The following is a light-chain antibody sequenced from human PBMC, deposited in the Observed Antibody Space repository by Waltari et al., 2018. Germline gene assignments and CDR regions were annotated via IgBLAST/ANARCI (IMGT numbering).Light chain of an antibody. V-gene: IGKV1-12*01. J-gene: IGKJ1*01. CDR1: QDITRW. CDR2: AAS. Sequence: DIQMTQSPSSVSASVGDRVTITCRASQDITRWLAWYQQKPVKAPKLLISAASSLQSGVPSRFSGSGSGTDFTLTISSLQPEDFATYYCQQSDSFPWAFGQGTKVEIK. CDR3: QQSDSFPWA.